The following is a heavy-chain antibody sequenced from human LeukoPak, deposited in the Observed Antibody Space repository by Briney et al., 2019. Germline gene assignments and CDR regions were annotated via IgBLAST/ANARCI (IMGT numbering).Heavy chain of an antibody. CDR2: IYYSGST. CDR1: GGSISSYY. J-gene: IGHJ4*02. Sequence: PSETLSLTCNVSGGSISSYYWSWIRQPPGKGLEWIGYIYYSGSTNYNPSLESRVTISVDTSKNYFSLNLNSVTAADTAVYYCARQDSSAYPADYWGQGTLVTVSS. V-gene: IGHV4-59*08. D-gene: IGHD3-22*01. CDR3: ARQDSSAYPADY.